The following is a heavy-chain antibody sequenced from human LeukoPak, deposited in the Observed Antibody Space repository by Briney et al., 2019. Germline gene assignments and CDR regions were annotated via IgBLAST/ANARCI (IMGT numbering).Heavy chain of an antibody. Sequence: TGGSLRLSCAASGXTFDDYTMHWFRQAPGKGLEWVSLISGDGGTTYYADSVRGRFTISRDNSKNSLYLQMNSLRTEDTALYYCAKDLGGVVVDWGQGTLVTVSS. CDR2: ISGDGGTT. V-gene: IGHV3-43*02. J-gene: IGHJ4*02. D-gene: IGHD2-2*01. CDR1: GXTFDDYT. CDR3: AKDLGGVVVD.